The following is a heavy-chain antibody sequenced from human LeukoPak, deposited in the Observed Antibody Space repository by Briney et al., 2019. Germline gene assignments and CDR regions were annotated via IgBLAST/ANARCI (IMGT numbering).Heavy chain of an antibody. CDR2: IYHSGST. J-gene: IGHJ4*02. V-gene: IGHV4-30-2*01. Sequence: SQTLSLTCTVSGGSISSGAYYWSWIRQPPGKGLEWIGYIYHSGSTYYNPSLKSRVTISVDTSKNQFSLNLNSVTAADTAVYYCARGNSSSWPLDYWGQGTLVTVSS. D-gene: IGHD6-13*01. CDR1: GGSISSGAYY. CDR3: ARGNSSSWPLDY.